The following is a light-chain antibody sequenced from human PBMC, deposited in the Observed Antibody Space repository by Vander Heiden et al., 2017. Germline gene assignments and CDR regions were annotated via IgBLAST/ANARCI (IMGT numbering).Light chain of an antibody. Sequence: QSALTKPASVSGSPGQSITISCTGTSSDVGSYNLVSWYQHRPGTAPKLLIYAVTERPSGVSNRFSGSKSGNTASLTISGLQAEDEADYYCSSYAGSYTYVFGTGTEVTVL. V-gene: IGLV2-23*02. CDR3: SSYAGSYTYV. CDR2: AVT. J-gene: IGLJ1*01. CDR1: SSDVGSYNL.